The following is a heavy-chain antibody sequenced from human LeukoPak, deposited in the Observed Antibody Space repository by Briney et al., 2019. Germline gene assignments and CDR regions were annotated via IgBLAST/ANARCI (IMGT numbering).Heavy chain of an antibody. V-gene: IGHV4-59*01. D-gene: IGHD3-3*01. CDR1: GGSISSYY. Sequence: SETLSLTCTVSGGSISSYYWSWIRQPPGKGLEWIGYIYYSGSTNYNPSLKSRVTISVDTSKNQFPLKLSSVTAADTAVYYCARATIFGVVINYFDYWGQGALVTVSS. CDR2: IYYSGST. CDR3: ARATIFGVVINYFDY. J-gene: IGHJ4*02.